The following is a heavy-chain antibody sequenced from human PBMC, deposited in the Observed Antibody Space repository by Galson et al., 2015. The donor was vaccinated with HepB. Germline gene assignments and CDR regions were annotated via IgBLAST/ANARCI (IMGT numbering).Heavy chain of an antibody. CDR3: AKGDKLGWSTHDAFHV. Sequence: SLRLSCAASGFRFGLYGMDWVRQVSGKGLEWVAVISYDGTQKHYGDSVKGRFIISRDNSKNTLSLEMNSLRPEDTAIYYCAKGDKLGWSTHDAFHVWGPGTMVTVSS. CDR1: GFRFGLYG. V-gene: IGHV3-30*18. D-gene: IGHD3/OR15-3a*01. CDR2: ISYDGTQK. J-gene: IGHJ3*01.